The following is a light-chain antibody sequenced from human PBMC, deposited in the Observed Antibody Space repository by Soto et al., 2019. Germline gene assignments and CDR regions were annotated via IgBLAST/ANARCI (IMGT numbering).Light chain of an antibody. V-gene: IGKV3-20*01. CDR3: QQYGISPPT. J-gene: IGKJ1*01. CDR1: QSVSSSY. CDR2: AAS. Sequence: EIVLTQSPGTLSLSPGERVTLSCRASQSVSSSYLAWYQQKPGQAPRLLIYAASSRATGIPDRFSGSGSGTDFTLTISGLEPEDFAVYYSQQYGISPPTFRQ.